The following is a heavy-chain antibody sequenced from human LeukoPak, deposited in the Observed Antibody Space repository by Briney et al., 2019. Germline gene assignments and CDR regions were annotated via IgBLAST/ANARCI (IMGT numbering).Heavy chain of an antibody. J-gene: IGHJ4*02. V-gene: IGHV3-64D*06. CDR3: VKDGRGWLVDY. D-gene: IGHD6-19*01. Sequence: GGSLRLSCSASGFTFSTYAMHWVRQAPGEGLEYVSAISSNGNNTYYADSVKGRFTISRDNSKNTLYLQMTSLRTEDTAVYYCVKDGRGWLVDYWGQGTLVTVSS. CDR1: GFTFSTYA. CDR2: ISSNGNNT.